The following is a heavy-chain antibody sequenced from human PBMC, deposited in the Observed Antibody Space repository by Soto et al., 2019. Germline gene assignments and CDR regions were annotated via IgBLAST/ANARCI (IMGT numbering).Heavy chain of an antibody. V-gene: IGHV4-39*01. J-gene: IGHJ4*02. CDR3: ASLPDWGSGSN. CDR1: GGSISSSSYY. Sequence: QLQLQESGPGLVKPSETLSLTCTVSGGSISSSSYYWGWIRPPPGKGLEWIGSIYYSGSTYYNPALRSRVTISVDTSKNQSSLRLRSVTAADTAIYYCASLPDWGSGSNWGQGTLVTVSS. CDR2: IYYSGST. D-gene: IGHD3-10*01.